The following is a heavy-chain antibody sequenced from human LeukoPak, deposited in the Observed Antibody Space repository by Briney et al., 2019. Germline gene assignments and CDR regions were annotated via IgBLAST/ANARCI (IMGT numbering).Heavy chain of an antibody. CDR2: ISSSGSTT. Sequence: HAGGSLRLSCAASGFTFSSYEMNWVRQAPGKGLEWVSYISSSGSTTYYADSVKGRFTISRDNAKNSLNLQMNSLRAEDTAVYYCARYGDYWGQGTLVTVPS. CDR1: GFTFSSYE. J-gene: IGHJ4*02. CDR3: ARYGDY. D-gene: IGHD3-10*01. V-gene: IGHV3-48*03.